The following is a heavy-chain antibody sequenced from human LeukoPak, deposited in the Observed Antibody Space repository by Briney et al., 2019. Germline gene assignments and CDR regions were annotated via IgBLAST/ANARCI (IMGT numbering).Heavy chain of an antibody. Sequence: PGGSLRLSCAASGFTFSNYWMSLVRQAPGKGLEWVANIKQDGSEKYYVDSVKGRFTISRDNAKNSLYLQMNSLRAEDTAVYYCARDGGGEYQLLYYFDYWGQGTLVNVSS. CDR3: ARDGGGEYQLLYYFDY. J-gene: IGHJ4*02. V-gene: IGHV3-7*01. CDR2: IKQDGSEK. D-gene: IGHD2-2*01. CDR1: GFTFSNYW.